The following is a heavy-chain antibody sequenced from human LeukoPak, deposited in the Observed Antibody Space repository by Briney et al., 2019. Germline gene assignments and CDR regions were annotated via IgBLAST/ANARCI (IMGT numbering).Heavy chain of an antibody. CDR1: GFTLRSYA. CDR3: AKLFPMTLA. J-gene: IGHJ5*02. CDR2: ISAGGSST. D-gene: IGHD3-22*01. V-gene: IGHV3-23*01. Sequence: GRSLRLSCAASGFTLRSYAMSWVRQAPGKGLEWVSSISAGGSSTYYTGSVKGRFTISRDNSKNTLYLQMNSLRAEDTAVYYCAKLFPMTLAWGQGTLVIVSS.